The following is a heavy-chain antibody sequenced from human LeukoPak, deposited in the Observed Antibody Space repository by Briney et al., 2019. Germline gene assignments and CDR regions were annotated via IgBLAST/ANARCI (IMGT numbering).Heavy chain of an antibody. D-gene: IGHD3-10*01. CDR1: GFIMSNNY. CDR3: ARDRDYSGSGSPDS. J-gene: IGHJ4*02. V-gene: IGHV3-66*01. CDR2: IYDGGIT. Sequence: GGSLRLSCAASGFIMSNNYMSWVRQAPGKGPEWVSVIYDGGITYYTDSVKGRFTISRDDSTNTLHLQMNSLGVDDTAVYYCARDRDYSGSGSPDSWGQGTLVTVS.